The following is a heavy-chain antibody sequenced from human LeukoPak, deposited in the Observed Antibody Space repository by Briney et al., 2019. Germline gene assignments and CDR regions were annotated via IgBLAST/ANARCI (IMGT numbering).Heavy chain of an antibody. J-gene: IGHJ3*02. D-gene: IGHD2-2*01. CDR1: GGSISSYY. CDR3: ARARIGYCSSTSCSTGAFDI. V-gene: IGHV4-59*08. Sequence: SETLSLTCTVSGGSISSYYWSWIRQPPGKGLEWIGYIYYSGSTNYNPSLKGRVTISVDTSKNQFSLKLSSVTAADTAVYYCARARIGYCSSTSCSTGAFDIWGQGTMVTVSS. CDR2: IYYSGST.